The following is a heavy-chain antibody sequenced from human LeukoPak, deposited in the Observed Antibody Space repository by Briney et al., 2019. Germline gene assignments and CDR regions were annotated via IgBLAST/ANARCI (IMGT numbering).Heavy chain of an antibody. CDR2: INPNSGGT. CDR3: ASPGTVTSYSSSGANYYYYGMDV. J-gene: IGHJ6*02. Sequence: ASVKVSCKASGYTFTGYYMHWVRQAPGQGLEWMGWINPNSGGTNYAQKFQGRVTMTRDTSISTAYMELSRLRSDDTAVYYCASPGTVTSYSSSGANYYYYGMDVWGQGTTVTVSS. CDR1: GYTFTGYY. D-gene: IGHD6-13*01. V-gene: IGHV1-2*02.